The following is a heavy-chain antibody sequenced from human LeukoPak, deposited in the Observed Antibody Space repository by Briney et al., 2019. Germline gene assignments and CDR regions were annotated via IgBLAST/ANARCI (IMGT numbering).Heavy chain of an antibody. CDR3: AKRAYSSTWASSFYYFDY. CDR1: GFSFRTDG. V-gene: IGHV3-30*18. D-gene: IGHD6-13*01. CDR2: ISSDGRRT. Sequence: GRSLRLSCAASGFSFRTDGMHWVRRAPGKGLEWVAVISSDGRRTYYADSVKGQFTISRDNSENTLYLQMNNLRVEDTAVYFCAKRAYSSTWASSFYYFDYWGQGTLVTVSS. J-gene: IGHJ4*02.